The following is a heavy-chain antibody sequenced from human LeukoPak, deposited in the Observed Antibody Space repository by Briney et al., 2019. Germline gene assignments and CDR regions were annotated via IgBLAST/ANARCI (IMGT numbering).Heavy chain of an antibody. J-gene: IGHJ5*02. CDR3: ARDRYDIITGYYQLNWFDD. CDR1: GGTFSSYA. V-gene: IGHV1-69*05. Sequence: SVKVSCKAPGGTFSSYAISWVRQAPGQGLEWMGGIIPIFGTANYAQKFQGRVTITTDESTSTAYMELSSLRSEDTAVYYCARDRYDIITGYYQLNWFDDWGQGTLVTVSS. CDR2: IIPIFGTA. D-gene: IGHD3-9*01.